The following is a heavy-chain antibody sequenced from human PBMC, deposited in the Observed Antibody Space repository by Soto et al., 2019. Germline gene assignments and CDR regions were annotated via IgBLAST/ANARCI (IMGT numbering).Heavy chain of an antibody. CDR1: GFTFSSYG. V-gene: IGHV3-30*18. CDR3: AKGATKYGDYDSDY. CDR2: ISYDGSNK. D-gene: IGHD4-17*01. Sequence: PGGSLRLSCAASGFTFSSYGMHWVRQAPGKGLEWVAVISYDGSNKYYADSVKGRFTSSRDNSKNTLYLQMNSLRAEDTAVYYCAKGATKYGDYDSDYWGQGTLVTAYS. J-gene: IGHJ4*02.